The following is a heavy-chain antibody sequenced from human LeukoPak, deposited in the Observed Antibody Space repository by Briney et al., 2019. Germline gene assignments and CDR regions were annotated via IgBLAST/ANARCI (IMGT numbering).Heavy chain of an antibody. V-gene: IGHV3-23*01. Sequence: HPGRSLRLSCAASGFTFSSYWMSWVRQAPGKGLEWVSAISGSGGSTYYADSVKGRFTISRDNSKNTLYLQMNSLRAEDTAVYYCALGFLGSGYDSNFDYWGQGTLVTVSS. CDR2: ISGSGGST. CDR1: GFTFSSYW. J-gene: IGHJ4*02. CDR3: ALGFLGSGYDSNFDY. D-gene: IGHD5-12*01.